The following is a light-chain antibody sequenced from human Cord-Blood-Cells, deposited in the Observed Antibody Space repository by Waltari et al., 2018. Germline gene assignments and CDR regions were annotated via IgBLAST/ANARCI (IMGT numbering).Light chain of an antibody. CDR2: GKN. CDR1: SLRSYY. J-gene: IGLJ2*01. Sequence: SSELTQDPAVSVALGQTVRITCQGDSLRSYYASWYQQKPGQAPVLVIYGKNNRPSGIPDRFSGSSSGNTASLTITGAQAEDEAHYYCNSRYSSGNHLVFGGETKLTVL. V-gene: IGLV3-19*01. CDR3: NSRYSSGNHLV.